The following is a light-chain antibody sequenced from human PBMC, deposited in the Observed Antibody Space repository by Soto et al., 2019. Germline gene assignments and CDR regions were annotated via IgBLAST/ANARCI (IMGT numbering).Light chain of an antibody. J-gene: IGKJ4*01. CDR1: QAISSY. CDR3: QQLNSYPLT. Sequence: IQLTQSQSSLSTSVGDRVTITCRASQAISSYLAWYQQKPGKAPNLLIYAASTLQSGVPSRFSGSGSGTDFTLTISSLQPEDFATYFCQQLNSYPLTFGGGTKVEIK. V-gene: IGKV1-9*01. CDR2: AAS.